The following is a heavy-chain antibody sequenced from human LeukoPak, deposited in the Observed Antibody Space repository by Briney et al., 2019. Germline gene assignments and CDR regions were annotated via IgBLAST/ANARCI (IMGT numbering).Heavy chain of an antibody. D-gene: IGHD3-22*01. CDR2: IYYSGST. CDR1: GGSISSYY. Sequence: SETLSLTCTVSGGSISSYYWSWIRQPPGKGLEWIGYIYYSGSTNYNPSLKSRVTISVDTSKNQFSLKLSSVTAADTAVYYCARAGHYDSSGYYYFKDYFDYWGQGTLVTVSS. V-gene: IGHV4-59*01. CDR3: ARAGHYDSSGYYYFKDYFDY. J-gene: IGHJ4*02.